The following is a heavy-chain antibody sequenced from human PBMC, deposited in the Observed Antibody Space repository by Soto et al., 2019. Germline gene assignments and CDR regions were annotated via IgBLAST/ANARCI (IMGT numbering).Heavy chain of an antibody. CDR2: ISYGGST. CDR3: SRGILV. D-gene: IGHD5-18*01. J-gene: IGHJ4*02. V-gene: IGHV4-31*01. CDR1: GGSINSGGYC. Sequence: QVQLQESGPGLVKPSQTLSLTCTVSGGSINSGGYCWSWIRQHPGKGLDWIGCISYGGSTSYNPXMXSXXTISVDTSKNPFSLKLTSVTAADTAVYYCSRGILVWGQGALITVSS.